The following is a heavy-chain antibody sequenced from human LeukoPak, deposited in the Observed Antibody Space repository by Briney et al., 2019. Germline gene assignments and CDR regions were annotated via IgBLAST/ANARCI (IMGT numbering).Heavy chain of an antibody. CDR1: GGSISSYY. J-gene: IGHJ5*02. CDR3: AMSSSWPARFDP. Sequence: PSETLSLTCTVSGGSISSYYWSWIRQSPGKGLEWIGYIYYTGSTSYNPSLRSRVTMSADTSKNQFSLKLSSVTAADTAVYYCAMSSSWPARFDPWGQGTLVTVSS. D-gene: IGHD6-13*01. V-gene: IGHV4-59*01. CDR2: IYYTGST.